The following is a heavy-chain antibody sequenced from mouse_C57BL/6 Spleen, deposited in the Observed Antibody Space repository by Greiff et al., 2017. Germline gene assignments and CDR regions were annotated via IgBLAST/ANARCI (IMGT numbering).Heavy chain of an antibody. Sequence: VKLQQPGAELVRPGTSVKLSCKASGYTFTSYWMHWVKQRPGQGLEWIGVIDPSDSYTNYNQKFKGKATLTVDTSSSTAYMQLSSLTSEDSAVYYCARYGSSFDYWGQGTTLTVSS. D-gene: IGHD1-1*01. CDR3: ARYGSSFDY. CDR1: GYTFTSYW. CDR2: IDPSDSYT. V-gene: IGHV1-59*01. J-gene: IGHJ2*01.